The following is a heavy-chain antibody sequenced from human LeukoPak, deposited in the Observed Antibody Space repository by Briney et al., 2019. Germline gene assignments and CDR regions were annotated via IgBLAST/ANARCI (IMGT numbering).Heavy chain of an antibody. V-gene: IGHV3-11*01. CDR3: ARDLLTGYAYAGNFQH. D-gene: IGHD3-9*01. CDR2: ISSSGSTI. J-gene: IGHJ1*01. Sequence: GSLRLSCAASGFTFSDYYMSWIRQAPGKGLEWVSYISSSGSTIYYADSVKGRFTISRDNAKNSLYLQMNSLRAEDTAVYYCARDLLTGYAYAGNFQHWGQGTLVTVSS. CDR1: GFTFSDYY.